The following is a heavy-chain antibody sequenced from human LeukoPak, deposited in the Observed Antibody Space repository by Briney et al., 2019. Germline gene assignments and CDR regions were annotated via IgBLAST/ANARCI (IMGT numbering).Heavy chain of an antibody. CDR1: GGSISSYY. V-gene: IGHV4-59*08. D-gene: IGHD1-26*01. CDR2: IYYSGST. Sequence: SETLSLTCTVSGGSISSYYWSWIRQPPGKGLEWIGYIYYSGSTNYNPSLKSRVTISVDTSKNQFSLKLSSVTAADTAVYYCARGLPDVYSGSYYEAYYFDYWGQGTLVTVSS. J-gene: IGHJ4*02. CDR3: ARGLPDVYSGSYYEAYYFDY.